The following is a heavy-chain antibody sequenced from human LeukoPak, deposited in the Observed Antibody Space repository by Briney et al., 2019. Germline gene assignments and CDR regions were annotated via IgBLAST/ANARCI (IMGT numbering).Heavy chain of an antibody. CDR3: ARGGSGSFLFDY. Sequence: GGSLRLSCAASGFTFSSYTMSWVRQAPGKGLEWVSTITTSDGNTYYADSVKGRFTISRDNSKNTLYLQMNSLRAEDTAVYYCARGGSGSFLFDYWGQGTLVTVSS. D-gene: IGHD1-26*01. V-gene: IGHV3-23*01. CDR1: GFTFSSYT. CDR2: ITTSDGNT. J-gene: IGHJ4*02.